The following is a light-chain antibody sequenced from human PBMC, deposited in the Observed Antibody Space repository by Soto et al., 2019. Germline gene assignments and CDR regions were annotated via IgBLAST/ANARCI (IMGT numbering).Light chain of an antibody. CDR1: QSVSNNY. CDR2: AAS. J-gene: IGKJ1*01. V-gene: IGKV3-20*01. CDR3: QHYGNSPT. Sequence: EIVLTQSPGTLSLSPGERATLSCRASQSVSNNYLAWYQQKPGQAPRLLIYAASSRATGIPARFSGTRSGTDFTLTIIRLAPEDFAVYYCQHYGNSPTFGQGTKVDIK.